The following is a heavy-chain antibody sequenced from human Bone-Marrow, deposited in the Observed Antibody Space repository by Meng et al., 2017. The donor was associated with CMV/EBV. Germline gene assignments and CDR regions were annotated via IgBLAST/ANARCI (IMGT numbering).Heavy chain of an antibody. CDR1: GFTFSSYG. V-gene: IGHV3-30*02. Sequence: GESLKISCAASGFTFSSYGMHWVRQAPGKGLEWVAFIRYDGSNKYYADSVKGRFTISRDNSKNTLYLQMNSLRAEDTAVYYCAKDSGTTGDLFDYWVQGTLVTVSS. D-gene: IGHD1-1*01. CDR2: IRYDGSNK. CDR3: AKDSGTTGDLFDY. J-gene: IGHJ4*02.